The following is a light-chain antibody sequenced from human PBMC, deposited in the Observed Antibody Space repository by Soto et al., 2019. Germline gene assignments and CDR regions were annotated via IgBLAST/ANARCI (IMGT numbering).Light chain of an antibody. CDR2: DNN. Sequence: QSALTQPPSVSAAPGQKDTISCSGSSSNIGNNYVSWYQQLPGTAPKLLIYDNNKRPSGIPDRFSGSKSGTSATLGITGLQTGDEADYYCGTWDSSLSAGVFGGGTKLTVL. CDR3: GTWDSSLSAGV. V-gene: IGLV1-51*01. CDR1: SSNIGNNY. J-gene: IGLJ3*02.